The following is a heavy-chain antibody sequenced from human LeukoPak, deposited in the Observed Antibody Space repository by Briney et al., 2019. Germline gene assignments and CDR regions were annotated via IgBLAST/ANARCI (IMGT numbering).Heavy chain of an antibody. Sequence: GGSLRLSCAASGFTVSRNYMNWVRQAPGKGLEWVPVLYRGGSTYYADSVEGRFTISRDNSKNTLSLQMNSLRADDTAVYYCARGFANGDYTLDYWGQGTLVTVSS. CDR1: GFTVSRNY. CDR3: ARGFANGDYTLDY. D-gene: IGHD4-17*01. V-gene: IGHV3-53*01. J-gene: IGHJ4*02. CDR2: LYRGGST.